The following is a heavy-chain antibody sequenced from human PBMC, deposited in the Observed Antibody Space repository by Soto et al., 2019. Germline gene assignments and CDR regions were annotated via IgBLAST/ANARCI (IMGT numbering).Heavy chain of an antibody. CDR2: IWNDGSDK. V-gene: IGHV3-33*08. J-gene: IGHJ4*02. CDR1: GFTFSRYA. CDR3: ASKVAEGY. Sequence: QAQLVESGGGVVQPGRSLRLSCAASGFTFSRYAMHWVRQAPGKGLEWVAVIWNDGSDKYYADSVKGRFTISRDNSENTPYLQMDSLRTEDTAVYYCASKVAEGYWGQGTLVTVSS. D-gene: IGHD5-12*01.